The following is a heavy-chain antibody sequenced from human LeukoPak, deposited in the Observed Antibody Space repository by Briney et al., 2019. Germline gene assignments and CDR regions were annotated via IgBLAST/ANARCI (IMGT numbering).Heavy chain of an antibody. CDR2: ISYDGSNK. D-gene: IGHD1-26*01. V-gene: IGHV3-30*03. CDR3: ARELGRVGAFDI. Sequence: GRSLRLSCAASGFTFSIYGMHWVRQAPGKGLEWVAVISYDGSNKYYADSVKGRFTISRDHSKNTLYLQMNSLRAEDTAVYYCARELGRVGAFDIWGQGTMVTVSS. CDR1: GFTFSIYG. J-gene: IGHJ3*02.